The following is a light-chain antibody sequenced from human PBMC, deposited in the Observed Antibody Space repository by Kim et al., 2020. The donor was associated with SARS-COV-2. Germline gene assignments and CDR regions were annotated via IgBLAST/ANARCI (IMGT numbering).Light chain of an antibody. Sequence: DIQMTQSPSSLSASVGDRVTITCRASQGISTYLPWYQQKPGKVPKLLIYAASALQSGVPSRFGGSGSGTDFTLTISSLQPEDVATYYCQKYNTVPYTFGQGTKLEIK. CDR2: AAS. J-gene: IGKJ2*01. CDR3: QKYNTVPYT. CDR1: QGISTY. V-gene: IGKV1-27*01.